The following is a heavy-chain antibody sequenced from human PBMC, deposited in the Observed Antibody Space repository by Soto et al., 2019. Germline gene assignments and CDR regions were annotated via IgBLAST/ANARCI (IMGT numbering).Heavy chain of an antibody. CDR2: IGTAGDT. CDR1: GFTFATYA. J-gene: IGHJ6*02. D-gene: IGHD3-16*02. V-gene: IGHV3-13*01. Sequence: PGGSLRLSCAASGFTFATYAMNWVRQATGKGLEWVSAIGTAGDTYYPGSVKGRFTISRENAKNSLYLQMNSLRAEDTAVYYCARDRTLSLPGPYYYGMDVWGQGTTVTVSS. CDR3: ARDRTLSLPGPYYYGMDV.